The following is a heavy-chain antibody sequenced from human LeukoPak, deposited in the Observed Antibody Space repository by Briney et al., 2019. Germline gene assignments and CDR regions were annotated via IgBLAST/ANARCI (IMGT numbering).Heavy chain of an antibody. J-gene: IGHJ6*02. CDR2: ISGSGGST. CDR1: GFTFSSYA. CDR3: AKSNYDFWSGYSNYYYYGMDV. V-gene: IGHV3-23*01. Sequence: PGGSLRLSCAASGFTFSSYAMSWVRQAPGKGLEWVSAISGSGGSTYYADSVKGRFTISRDNSKNTLYLQMNSLRAEDTAVYYCAKSNYDFWSGYSNYYYYGMDVWGQGTTVTVSS. D-gene: IGHD3-3*01.